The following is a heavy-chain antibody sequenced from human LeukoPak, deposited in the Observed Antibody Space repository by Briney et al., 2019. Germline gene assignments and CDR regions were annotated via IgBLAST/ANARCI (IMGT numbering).Heavy chain of an antibody. CDR1: GYTFTGYY. CDR3: MVTADETRDAFDI. V-gene: IGHV1-2*02. CDR2: INPNSDGT. D-gene: IGHD2-21*02. J-gene: IGHJ3*02. Sequence: ASVKVSCKASGYTFTGYYMHWVRQAPGQGLEWMGWINPNSDGTNYAQKFQGRVTMTRDTSISTAYMELSRLRSDDTAVYYCMVTADETRDAFDIWGQGAMVTVSS.